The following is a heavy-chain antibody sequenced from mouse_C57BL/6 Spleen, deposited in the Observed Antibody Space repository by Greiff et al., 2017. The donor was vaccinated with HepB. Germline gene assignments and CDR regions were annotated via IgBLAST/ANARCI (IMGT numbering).Heavy chain of an antibody. D-gene: IGHD1-1*01. CDR2: ISNGGGST. Sequence: EVMLVESGGGLVQPGGSLKLSCAASGFTFSDYYMYWVRQTPEKRLEWVAYISNGGGSTYYPDTVKGRFTISRDNAKNTLYLQMSRLKSEDTAMYYCARVVADWYFDVWGTGTTVTVSS. CDR3: ARVVADWYFDV. CDR1: GFTFSDYY. V-gene: IGHV5-12*01. J-gene: IGHJ1*03.